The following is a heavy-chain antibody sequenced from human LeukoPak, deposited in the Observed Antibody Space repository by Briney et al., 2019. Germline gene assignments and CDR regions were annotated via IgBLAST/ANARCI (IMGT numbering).Heavy chain of an antibody. V-gene: IGHV1-69*04. CDR1: GGTFSSYA. CDR2: IIPILGIA. Sequence: GASVKVSCKASGGTFSSYAISWVRQAPGQGLEWMGRIIPILGIANYAQKFQGRVTITADKSTSTAYMELSSLRSEDTAVYYCARCGSVTTVDPTYYYYGMDVWGQGTTVTVSS. D-gene: IGHD4-17*01. J-gene: IGHJ6*02. CDR3: ARCGSVTTVDPTYYYYGMDV.